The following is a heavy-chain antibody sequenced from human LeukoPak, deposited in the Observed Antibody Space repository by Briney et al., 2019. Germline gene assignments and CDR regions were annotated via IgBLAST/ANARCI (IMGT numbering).Heavy chain of an antibody. CDR2: INHSGST. CDR3: ARGGDMVRGVNPLDY. CDR1: GGSFSCYY. Sequence: PSETLSLTCAVYGGSFSCYYWSWIRQPPGKGLEWIGEINHSGSTNYNPSLKSRVTISVDTSKNQFSLKLSSVTAADTAVYYCARGGDMVRGVNPLDYWGQGILVTVSS. V-gene: IGHV4-34*01. D-gene: IGHD3-10*01. J-gene: IGHJ4*02.